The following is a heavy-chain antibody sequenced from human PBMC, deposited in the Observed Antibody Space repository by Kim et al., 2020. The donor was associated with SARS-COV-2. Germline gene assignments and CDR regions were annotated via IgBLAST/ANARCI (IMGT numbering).Heavy chain of an antibody. V-gene: IGHV4-39*01. Sequence: SETLSLTCTVSGGSISSSSYYWGWIRQPPGKGLEWIGSIYYSGSTYYNPSLKSRVTISVDTSKNQFSLKLSSVTAADTAVYYCARIVFVGVSQSDYSYNYDILTGYYKGAFDIWGQGTMVTVSS. J-gene: IGHJ3*02. CDR2: IYYSGST. CDR3: ARIVFVGVSQSDYSYNYDILTGYYKGAFDI. D-gene: IGHD3-9*01. CDR1: GGSISSSSYY.